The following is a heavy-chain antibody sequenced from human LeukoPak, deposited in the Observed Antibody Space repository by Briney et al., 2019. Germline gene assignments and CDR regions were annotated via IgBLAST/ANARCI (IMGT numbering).Heavy chain of an antibody. CDR1: GFTFSSYA. CDR2: ISGSGGST. Sequence: GGSLRLSCAASGFTFSSYAMSWVRQAPGKGLEWVSAISGSGGSTYYADSVKGRFTISRDNSKNTLYLQMNSLRAEDTAVYYCAKCPEQWLVLSIYFQHWGQGTLVTVSS. V-gene: IGHV3-23*01. J-gene: IGHJ1*01. D-gene: IGHD6-19*01. CDR3: AKCPEQWLVLSIYFQH.